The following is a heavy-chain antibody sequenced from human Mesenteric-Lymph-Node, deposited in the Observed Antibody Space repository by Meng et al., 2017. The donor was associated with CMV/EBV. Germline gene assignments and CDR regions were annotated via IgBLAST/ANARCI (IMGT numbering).Heavy chain of an antibody. CDR1: GFTFDDYA. V-gene: IGHV3-9*01. Sequence: GGSLRLSCAASGFTFDDYAMHWVRQAPGKGLEWVSGISWNSGSIGYADSVKGRFTISRDNAKNSLYLQMNSLRAEDTAVYYCARDREKQQLIRYYGMDVWGQGTTVTVSS. CDR3: ARDREKQQLIRYYGMDV. J-gene: IGHJ6*02. CDR2: ISWNSGSI. D-gene: IGHD6-13*01.